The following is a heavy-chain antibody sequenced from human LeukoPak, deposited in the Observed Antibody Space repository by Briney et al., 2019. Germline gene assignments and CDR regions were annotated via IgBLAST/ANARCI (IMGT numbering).Heavy chain of an antibody. V-gene: IGHV4-39*07. CDR1: GGSISSSSYY. CDR3: ARVGRITMVRGALDY. Sequence: SETLSLTCTVSGGSISSSSYYWGWLRQPPGQGREGIGSIYYSGSTYYNPSLKSRVTISVYTSKNQFSLTLSSVTAADTAVYYCARVGRITMVRGALDYWGQGTLVTVSS. D-gene: IGHD3-10*01. J-gene: IGHJ4*02. CDR2: IYYSGST.